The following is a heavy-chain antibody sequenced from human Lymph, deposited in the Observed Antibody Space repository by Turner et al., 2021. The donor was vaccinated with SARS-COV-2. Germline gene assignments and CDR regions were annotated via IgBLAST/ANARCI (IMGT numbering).Heavy chain of an antibody. CDR1: GGSISSSSYY. D-gene: IGHD2-8*01. J-gene: IGHJ2*01. CDR3: ARSRQCMVYYDIDL. CDR2: LYSGGST. V-gene: IGHV4-39*02. Sequence: QLQLQESGPGLVKPSETLSLTCTVSGGSISSSSYYWGWIRQPPGKGLEWIGSLYSGGSTYNPPPLNRRVIIFDETYKKHSLQLPSAMTAAETADYYCARSRQCMVYYDIDLWGRGTLVTVSS.